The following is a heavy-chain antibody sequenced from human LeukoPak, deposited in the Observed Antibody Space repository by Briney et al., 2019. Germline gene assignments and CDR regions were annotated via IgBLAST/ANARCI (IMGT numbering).Heavy chain of an antibody. V-gene: IGHV3-15*01. CDR1: GFTFSNAW. CDR3: TTGVLELKQLVRP. CDR2: IKSKTDGGTT. Sequence: GGSLRLSCATSGFTFSNAWMSWVRQAPGKGLEWVGRIKSKTDGGTTDYAAPVKGRFTISRDDSKNTLYLQMNSLKTEDTAVYYCTTGVLELKQLVRPWGQGTLVTVSS. J-gene: IGHJ5*02. D-gene: IGHD6-6*01.